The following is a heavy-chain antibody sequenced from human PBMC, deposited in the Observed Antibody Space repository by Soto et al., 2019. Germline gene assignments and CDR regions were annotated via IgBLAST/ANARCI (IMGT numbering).Heavy chain of an antibody. V-gene: IGHV3-23*01. J-gene: IGHJ4*02. Sequence: GGSLRLSCAASGFTFISCAMGSFRQAPGKGLEWVSVISGSGGSTHYADSVKGRFTISRDNSKNTLYLQMNSLRAEDTAVYFCAKVYSFPGYCNSGSCYSNYGARGTRLPVS. CDR2: ISGSGGST. D-gene: IGHD2-15*01. CDR1: GFTFISCA. CDR3: AKVYSFPGYCNSGSCYSNY.